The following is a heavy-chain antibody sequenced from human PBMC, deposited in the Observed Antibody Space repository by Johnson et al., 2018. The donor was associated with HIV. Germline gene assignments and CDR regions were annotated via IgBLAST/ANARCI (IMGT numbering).Heavy chain of an antibody. CDR1: GFNFSNYG. CDR2: IYSGGST. D-gene: IGHD6-13*01. Sequence: VQLVESGGGVVQPGRSLRLSCAASGFNFSNYGMYWVRQAPGKGLEWVSVIYSGGSTYYADSVKGRFTISRDNAKNSLYLQMNSLRAEDTAVYYCASITTIAAAGRGAFDIWGQGTMVTVSS. J-gene: IGHJ3*02. CDR3: ASITTIAAAGRGAFDI. V-gene: IGHV3-66*01.